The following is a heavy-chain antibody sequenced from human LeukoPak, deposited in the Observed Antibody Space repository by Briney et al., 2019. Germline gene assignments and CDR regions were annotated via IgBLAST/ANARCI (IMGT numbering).Heavy chain of an antibody. CDR1: GFTYRRYS. CDR2: ISSGSDYI. CDR3: AKEYSSSSGGIY. J-gene: IGHJ4*02. D-gene: IGHD6-6*01. V-gene: IGHV3-21*06. Sequence: GGSLRLSCVASGFTYRRYSMNWVRQAPGKGLEWVSTISSGSDYIYHADSVRGRFTISRDNARNSLYLQMNSLRAEDTAVYYCAKEYSSSSGGIYWGQGTLVTVSS.